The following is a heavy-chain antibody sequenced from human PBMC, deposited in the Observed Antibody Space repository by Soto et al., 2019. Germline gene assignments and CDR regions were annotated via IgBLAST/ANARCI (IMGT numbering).Heavy chain of an antibody. D-gene: IGHD6-13*01. CDR3: ARTRAADGSFLFDY. V-gene: IGHV2-70*01. CDR1: GFSLGTSVMC. Sequence: GPTRVNPTQSLTLTFTFSGFSLGTSVMCVTWIRQPPGKTLDWLAFIDWDDEKFYSTSLKTRLTISKDTSNNQVVLTMTNMDPEDTGTYYCARTRAADGSFLFDYCGQGTMFTVSS. J-gene: IGHJ4*02. CDR2: IDWDDEK.